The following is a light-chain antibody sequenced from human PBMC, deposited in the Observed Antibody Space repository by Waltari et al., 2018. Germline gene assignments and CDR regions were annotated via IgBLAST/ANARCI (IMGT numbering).Light chain of an antibody. J-gene: IGKJ1*01. V-gene: IGKV3-20*01. CDR2: GAS. CDR3: QHYVRLPAT. CDR1: QSVSRA. Sequence: EIGLTASPGTLAFSPGERVPRSCRASQSVSRALAWYQQKPGQAPRLLMYGASSRATGISDRFSGSGSGTDFSLTISRLDPEDFAVYYCQHYVRLPATFGQGTKVEIK.